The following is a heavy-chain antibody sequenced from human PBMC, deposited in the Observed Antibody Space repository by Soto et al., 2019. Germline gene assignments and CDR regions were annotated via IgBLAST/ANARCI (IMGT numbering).Heavy chain of an antibody. Sequence: SQTLSLTCAISGDSVSSNSAAWNWIRQSPSRGLEWLGRTYYGSKWYNDYAVSVKSRITINPDTSKNQFSLQLNSVTPEDTAVYYCARDHSRVVAAAGTDYYYYYGMDVWGQGTTVTVSS. J-gene: IGHJ6*02. D-gene: IGHD6-13*01. CDR2: TYYGSKWYN. CDR3: ARDHSRVVAAAGTDYYYYYGMDV. CDR1: GDSVSSNSAA. V-gene: IGHV6-1*01.